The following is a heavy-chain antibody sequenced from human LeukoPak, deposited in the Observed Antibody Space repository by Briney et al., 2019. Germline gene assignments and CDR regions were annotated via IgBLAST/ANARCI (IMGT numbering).Heavy chain of an antibody. CDR2: ISGSGSGT. J-gene: IGHJ4*02. CDR3: AKRGVRGVISPSHYFDY. CDR1: GFTFDSYA. V-gene: IGHV3-23*01. D-gene: IGHD3-10*01. Sequence: GGSLRLSCAASGFTFDSYAMSWVRQAPGKGLEWVSTISGSGSGTYSADSVKGRFTISRDNSKNPLYLQMNSLRAEDTAVYYCAKRGVRGVISPSHYFDYWGQGTLVTVSS.